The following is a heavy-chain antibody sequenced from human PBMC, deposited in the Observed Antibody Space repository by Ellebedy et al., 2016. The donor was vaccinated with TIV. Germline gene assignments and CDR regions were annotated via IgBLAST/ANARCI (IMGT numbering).Heavy chain of an antibody. J-gene: IGHJ4*02. CDR1: GFTFSSYA. CDR2: IKQDGSEK. Sequence: GESLKISCAASGFTFSSYAMHWVRQAPGKGLEWVANIKQDGSEKYYVDSVKGRFTTSRDNAENSLYLQMNSLRAEDTAVYYCARLGVIAAAGASDYWGQGTLVIVSS. CDR3: ARLGVIAAAGASDY. V-gene: IGHV3-7*03. D-gene: IGHD6-13*01.